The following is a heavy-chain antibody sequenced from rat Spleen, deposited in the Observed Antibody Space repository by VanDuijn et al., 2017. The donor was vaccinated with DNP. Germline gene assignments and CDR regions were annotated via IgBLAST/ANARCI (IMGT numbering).Heavy chain of an antibody. D-gene: IGHD1-4*01. CDR3: ARWPGYNPPYAMDV. CDR1: GYSITSSYR. Sequence: EVQLQESGPGLVKPSQSLSLICSVTGYSITSSYRWSWIRKFPGNKLEWMGSINSSGTTKYNPSLKSRISITRDTSKNQVFLQVNSVTTEDTATYHCARWPGYNPPYAMDVWGQGTSVTVSS. CDR2: INSSGTT. J-gene: IGHJ4*01. V-gene: IGHV3-3*01.